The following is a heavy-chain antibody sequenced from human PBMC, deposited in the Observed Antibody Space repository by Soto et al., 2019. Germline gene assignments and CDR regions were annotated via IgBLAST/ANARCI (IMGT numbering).Heavy chain of an antibody. V-gene: IGHV1-18*01. J-gene: IGHJ3*02. CDR2: ISAYNGNT. CDR3: ARVFIVVVVAATADAFDI. CDR1: GYTFTSYG. Sequence: ASVKVSCKASGYTFTSYGISWVRQAPGQGLEWMGWISAYNGNTNYAQKLQGRVTMTTDTSTSTAYMELRSLRSDDTAVYYCARVFIVVVVAATADAFDIWGQGTMVTVSS. D-gene: IGHD2-15*01.